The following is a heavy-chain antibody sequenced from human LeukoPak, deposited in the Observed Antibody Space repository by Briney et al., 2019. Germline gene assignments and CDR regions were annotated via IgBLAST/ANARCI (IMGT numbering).Heavy chain of an antibody. CDR2: ISYDGSNK. V-gene: IGHV3-30*18. J-gene: IGHJ6*02. CDR3: AKSLPRHFIVVVVAATPHYGMDV. CDR1: GFTFSSYG. Sequence: PGGSLRLSCAASGFTFSSYGMHWVRQAPGKGLEWVAVISYDGSNKYYADSVKGRFTISRDNSKNTLYLQMNSLRAEDTAVYYCAKSLPRHFIVVVVAATPHYGMDVWGQGTTVTVSS. D-gene: IGHD2-15*01.